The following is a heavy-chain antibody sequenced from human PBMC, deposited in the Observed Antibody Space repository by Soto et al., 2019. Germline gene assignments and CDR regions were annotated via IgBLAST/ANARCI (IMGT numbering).Heavy chain of an antibody. CDR3: ARETSSYGDYVYPFDY. D-gene: IGHD4-17*01. CDR2: ISAYNGNT. V-gene: IGHV1-18*04. CDR1: GYTFTSYG. Sequence: QVQLVQSGAEVKKPGASVKVSCKASGYTFTSYGISWVRQAPGQGLEWMGGISAYNGNTNYAQKLQGRVTMTTDTSTSTGYMELRSLRSDDTAVYYCARETSSYGDYVYPFDYWGQGTLVTVSS. J-gene: IGHJ4*02.